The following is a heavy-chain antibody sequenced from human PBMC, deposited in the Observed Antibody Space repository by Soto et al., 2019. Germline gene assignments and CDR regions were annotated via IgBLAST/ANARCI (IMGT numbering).Heavy chain of an antibody. CDR1: GFTFRSYW. CDR3: ASAAMAGNEVPGD. CDR2: INLDGSEK. J-gene: IGHJ1*01. Sequence: EGQLVESGGGLVQPGGSLRLSCQVSGFTFRSYWMTWVRRAPGKGLEWVANINLDGSEKYYVDAVKGRFTISRDNAKNSLPLDLRDLRANDTAVYYCASAAMAGNEVPGDWGQGTLVTVSS. V-gene: IGHV3-7*05. D-gene: IGHD1-1*01.